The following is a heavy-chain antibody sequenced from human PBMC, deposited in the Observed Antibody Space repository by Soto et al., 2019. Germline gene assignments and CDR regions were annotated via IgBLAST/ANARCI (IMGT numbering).Heavy chain of an antibody. J-gene: IGHJ2*01. CDR1: GGSLSSSRYF. CDR2: IYYSGST. V-gene: IGHV4-39*02. D-gene: IGHD3-16*01. Sequence: SGNLSPTCTVSGGSLSSSRYFWGGVRQAPGEGLEWIGNIYYSGSTSYSPSLKSRVTISLDTSKNFFSLKLSSVTAADTAVYYCARQGLGNGYTPFGDFDLWGRGTLVTVSS. CDR3: ARQGLGNGYTPFGDFDL.